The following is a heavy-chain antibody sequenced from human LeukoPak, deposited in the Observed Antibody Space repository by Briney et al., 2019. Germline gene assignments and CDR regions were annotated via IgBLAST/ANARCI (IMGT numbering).Heavy chain of an antibody. CDR1: GGSIRSYY. V-gene: IGHV4-59*08. J-gene: IGHJ4*02. CDR3: VRLGGEYNCGYYFDY. D-gene: IGHD5-18*01. Sequence: SETLSLTCTVSGGSIRSYYWGWIRQPPGKGLEWIGYVSDSGSTSYNPSLKSRVTISVDTSENQFSLKLSSVTAADTAVYYCVRLGGEYNCGYYFDYWGQGTLVTVSS. CDR2: VSDSGST.